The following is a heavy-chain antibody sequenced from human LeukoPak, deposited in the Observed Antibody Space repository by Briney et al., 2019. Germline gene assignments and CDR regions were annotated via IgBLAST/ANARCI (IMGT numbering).Heavy chain of an antibody. Sequence: SETLSLTCTVSGGSISNYYWSWIRQPPGKGLEWIGYIYASGSTNYNPSLKSRVTISVDTSKSHFSLRLNSVTAADSAVYYCARHGDVFDAFDIWGQGTMVTVSS. CDR1: GGSISNYY. CDR2: IYASGST. J-gene: IGHJ3*02. CDR3: ARHGDVFDAFDI. D-gene: IGHD2-21*02. V-gene: IGHV4-4*09.